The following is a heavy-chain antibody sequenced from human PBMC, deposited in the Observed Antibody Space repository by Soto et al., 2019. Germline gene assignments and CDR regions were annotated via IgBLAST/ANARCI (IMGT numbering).Heavy chain of an antibody. D-gene: IGHD3-9*01. Sequence: GGSLRLSCAASGFTFDDYAMHWIRQAPGKGLEWVSGISWTSGSIGYADSVKGGFTISRDNAKNSLYLQMNSLRAEDTALYYCARKPGEYDMLTGKFDYWGQGTLVTVSS. CDR3: ARKPGEYDMLTGKFDY. V-gene: IGHV3-9*01. CDR1: GFTFDDYA. J-gene: IGHJ4*02. CDR2: ISWTSGSI.